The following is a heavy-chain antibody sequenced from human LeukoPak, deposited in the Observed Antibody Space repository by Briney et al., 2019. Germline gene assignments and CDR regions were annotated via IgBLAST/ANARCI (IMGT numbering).Heavy chain of an antibody. CDR3: ARAADNVRSYMGAFDI. J-gene: IGHJ3*02. CDR1: GGSISSSSYY. D-gene: IGHD3-10*01. CDR2: IYYSGST. V-gene: IGHV4-39*07. Sequence: SETLSLTCTVSGGSISSSSYYWGWIRQPPGKGLEWIGSIYYSGSTYYNPSLKSRVTISVDTSKNQFSLKLSSVTAADTAVYYCARAADNVRSYMGAFDIWGQGTMVTVSS.